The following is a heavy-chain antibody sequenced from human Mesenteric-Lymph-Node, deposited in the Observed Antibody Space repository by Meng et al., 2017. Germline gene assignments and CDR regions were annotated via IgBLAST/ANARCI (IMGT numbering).Heavy chain of an antibody. V-gene: IGHV4-39*07. CDR3: ARDGRWFGESYYYGMDV. J-gene: IGHJ6*02. CDR1: GGSISSSSYY. CDR2: IYYSGST. Sequence: GSLRLSCTVSGGSISSSSYYWGWIRQPPGKGLEWIGSIYYSGSTYYNPSLKSRVTISVDTSKNQFSLKLSSVTAADTAVYYCARDGRWFGESYYYGMDVWGQGTTVTVSS. D-gene: IGHD3-10*01.